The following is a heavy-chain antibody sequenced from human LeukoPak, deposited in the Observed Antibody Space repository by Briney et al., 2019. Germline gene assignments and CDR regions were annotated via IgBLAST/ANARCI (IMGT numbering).Heavy chain of an antibody. D-gene: IGHD6-6*01. Sequence: GGSLRLSCAASGFTFSSYAMHWVRQAPGKGLEWVAVISYDGSNKYYADSVKGRFTISRDNSKNTLYLQMNSLRAEDTAVYYCARDPGVYSSSPYFDYWGQGTLVTVSS. CDR2: ISYDGSNK. CDR1: GFTFSSYA. J-gene: IGHJ4*02. V-gene: IGHV3-30*04. CDR3: ARDPGVYSSSPYFDY.